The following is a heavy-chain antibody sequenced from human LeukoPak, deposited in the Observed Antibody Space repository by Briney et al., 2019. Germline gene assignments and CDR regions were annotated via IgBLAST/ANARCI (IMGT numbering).Heavy chain of an antibody. V-gene: IGHV3-7*03. CDR1: GFAFNTYW. D-gene: IGHD1-1*01. CDR3: ARDRDGKDY. CDR2: IGQDGTEK. J-gene: IGHJ4*02. Sequence: GGPLRLSSAASGFAFNTYWMSWVRQAPGKGLEWVANIGQDGTEKHHVDSVRGRFTISRDNAKNSVFLQMNSLRAEDTAVYYCARDRDGKDYWGQGTLVTVSS.